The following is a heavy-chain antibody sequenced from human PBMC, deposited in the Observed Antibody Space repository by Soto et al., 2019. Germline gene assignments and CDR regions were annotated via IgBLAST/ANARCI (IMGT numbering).Heavy chain of an antibody. D-gene: IGHD2-15*01. V-gene: IGHV3-9*01. Sequence: EVQLVESGGGLVQPGRSLRLSCAASGFTFDDYAMHWVRQAPGKGLEWVSGISWNSGSIGYADSVKGRFTISRDNAKNSLYLQMNSLRAEDTALYSCAKKGGPSGGWYGDWYFDRWGRRTLVTVSS. CDR1: GFTFDDYA. CDR2: ISWNSGSI. J-gene: IGHJ2*01. CDR3: AKKGGPSGGWYGDWYFDR.